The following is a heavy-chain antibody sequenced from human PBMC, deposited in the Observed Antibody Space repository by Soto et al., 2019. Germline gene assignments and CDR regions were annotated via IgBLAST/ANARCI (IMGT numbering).Heavy chain of an antibody. D-gene: IGHD3-10*01. V-gene: IGHV3-74*01. Sequence: GGCLRRSCAASGFTFSSYWMHWVGQAPGKGLVWVSRINSDGSDKYFADSVKGRFSISRDNSKITVYLQANSLRPEDTAVYYCVNSGDHTYYFDYWGQGALVTVSS. CDR1: GFTFSSYW. CDR2: INSDGSDK. J-gene: IGHJ4*02. CDR3: VNSGDHTYYFDY.